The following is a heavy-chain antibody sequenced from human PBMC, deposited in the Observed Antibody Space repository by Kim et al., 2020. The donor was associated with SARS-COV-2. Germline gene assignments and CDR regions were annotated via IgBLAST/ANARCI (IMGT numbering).Heavy chain of an antibody. Sequence: ASVKVSCKASGYTFTSYYMHWVRQAPGQGLEWMGIINPSGGSTSYAQKFHGRVTMTRDTSTSTVYMELSSLRSEDTAVYYCARDSSSLVRSSGWRVGFDYWGQGTLVTVSS. CDR3: ARDSSSLVRSSGWRVGFDY. J-gene: IGHJ4*02. CDR1: GYTFTSYY. D-gene: IGHD6-19*01. CDR2: INPSGGST. V-gene: IGHV1-46*01.